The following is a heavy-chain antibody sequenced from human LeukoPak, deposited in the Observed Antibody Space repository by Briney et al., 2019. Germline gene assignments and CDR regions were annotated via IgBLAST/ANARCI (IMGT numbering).Heavy chain of an antibody. CDR1: GYTSTGYY. J-gene: IGHJ5*02. CDR3: ARAESGTYMGWFDP. V-gene: IGHV1-2*02. Sequence: GASVKVSCKASGYTSTGYYMHWVRQAPGQGLEWMGWINPNSGGTNYVQKFQGRVTMTRDTSISTAYMELSRLRSDDTAVYYCARAESGTYMGWFDPWGQGTLVTVSS. D-gene: IGHD3-10*01. CDR2: INPNSGGT.